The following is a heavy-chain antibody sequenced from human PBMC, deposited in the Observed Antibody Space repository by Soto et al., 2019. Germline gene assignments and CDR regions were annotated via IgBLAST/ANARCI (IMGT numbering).Heavy chain of an antibody. CDR2: VSTSGNV. Sequence: SETLSLTCTVSGGSLTKYYWSWIRQPAGKGLEWIGRVSTSGNVVSKASLRSRLTMSVDTPKNQFSLRLTSVTAADTAVYYCARDNNDFWSLYPLAFDYWGQGALVTVSS. CDR3: ARDNNDFWSLYPLAFDY. D-gene: IGHD3-3*01. J-gene: IGHJ4*02. V-gene: IGHV4-4*07. CDR1: GGSLTKYY.